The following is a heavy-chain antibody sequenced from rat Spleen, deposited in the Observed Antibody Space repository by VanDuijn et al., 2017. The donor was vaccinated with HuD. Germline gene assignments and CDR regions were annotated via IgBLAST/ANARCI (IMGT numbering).Heavy chain of an antibody. CDR3: ARHRIIRGTGFDY. V-gene: IGHV5-17*01. D-gene: IGHD4-3*01. CDR1: RFTFSDYA. Sequence: EVQLVESGGGLVQPGRSLKLSCAASRFTFSDYAMAWVRQAPKKGLEWVATIIYDGSSTYYRDSVKGRFTISRDNAKSTLYLKMDSLRSEDTATYYCARHRIIRGTGFDYWGQGVMVTVSS. J-gene: IGHJ2*01. CDR2: IIYDGSST.